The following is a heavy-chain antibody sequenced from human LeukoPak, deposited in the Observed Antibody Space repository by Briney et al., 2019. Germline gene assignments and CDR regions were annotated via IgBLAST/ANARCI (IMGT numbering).Heavy chain of an antibody. CDR1: GFTFTNYA. J-gene: IGHJ4*02. CDR3: ARSPYSNYPTSDY. D-gene: IGHD4-11*01. Sequence: GGSLRLSCAASGFTFTNYAMHWVSQAPGKGLEWLALISSDGRDTYYADSVKGRFTISRDNSKNTLFLQMNSLRAEDTAVYYCARSPYSNYPTSDYWGQGTLLTVSS. V-gene: IGHV3-30*04. CDR2: ISSDGRDT.